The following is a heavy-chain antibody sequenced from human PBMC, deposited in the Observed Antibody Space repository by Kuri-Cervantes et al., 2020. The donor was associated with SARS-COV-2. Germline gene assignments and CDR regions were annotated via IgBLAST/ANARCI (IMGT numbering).Heavy chain of an antibody. D-gene: IGHD1-26*01. CDR2: TTDDGTNK. CDR3: ARSQGEWDLLVPIAY. CDR1: GFTFSTYT. J-gene: IGHJ4*02. Sequence: LSLTCAASGFTFSTYTMHWVRQAPGKGLEWVAVTTDDGTNKYYADSVKGRFAISRDNSKNTLYLQMNNLRADDTAVYYCARSQGEWDLLVPIAYWGRGTLVTVSS. V-gene: IGHV3-30*09.